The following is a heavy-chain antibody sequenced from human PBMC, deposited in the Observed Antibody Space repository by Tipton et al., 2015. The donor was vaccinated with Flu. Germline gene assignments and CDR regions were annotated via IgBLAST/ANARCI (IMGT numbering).Heavy chain of an antibody. J-gene: IGHJ6*02. CDR2: IYTSGST. Sequence: GLVKPSETLSLTCTVSGDSISAYYWSWIRQPAGKGLEWFGRIYTSGSTNYNPSLKSRVTMSVDTSKNQFSLKLSSVTAADTAVYYCARDQEVVWSGFYDNYYYGMDVWGQGTTVTVSS. D-gene: IGHD3-3*01. CDR1: GDSISAYY. CDR3: ARDQEVVWSGFYDNYYYGMDV. V-gene: IGHV4-4*07.